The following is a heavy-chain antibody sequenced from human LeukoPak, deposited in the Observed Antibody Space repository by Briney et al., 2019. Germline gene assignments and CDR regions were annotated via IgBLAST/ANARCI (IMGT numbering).Heavy chain of an antibody. D-gene: IGHD4-17*01. CDR1: GFTFDDYA. Sequence: GRSLRLSCAASGFTFDDYAMHWVRQAPGKGLEWVSGISWHSGSIGYADSVKGRFTISRDDAKNSLYLQMNSLRAEDTALYYCAKDYGENYGDYRALDIWGQGTMVTVSS. CDR2: ISWHSGSI. CDR3: AKDYGENYGDYRALDI. J-gene: IGHJ3*02. V-gene: IGHV3-9*01.